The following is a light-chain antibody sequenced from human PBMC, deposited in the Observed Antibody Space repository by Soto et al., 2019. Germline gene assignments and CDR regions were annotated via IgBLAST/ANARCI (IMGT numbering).Light chain of an antibody. V-gene: IGKV3-15*01. CDR2: GAS. CDR3: QQYNNWPFT. Sequence: EIVMTQSPATLSVSPGERATLSCRASQSVSSNLAWYQHKPGQAPRLLIYGASTRATGIPARFSGSGSGTELTLTISSLQSEDLAVYYCQQYNNWPFTFGPGTKVDIK. J-gene: IGKJ3*01. CDR1: QSVSSN.